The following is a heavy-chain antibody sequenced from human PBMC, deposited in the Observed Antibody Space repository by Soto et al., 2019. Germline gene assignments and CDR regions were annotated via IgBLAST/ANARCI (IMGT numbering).Heavy chain of an antibody. CDR1: GGSISSYY. Sequence: TSETLSLTCTVSGGSISSYYWSWIRQPPGKGLEWIGYIYYSGSTNYNPSLKSRVTISVDTSKNQFSLKLSSVTAADTAVYYCARGTQYSSSWPFDYWGQGTLVTVSS. CDR2: IYYSGST. J-gene: IGHJ4*02. CDR3: ARGTQYSSSWPFDY. V-gene: IGHV4-59*12. D-gene: IGHD6-13*01.